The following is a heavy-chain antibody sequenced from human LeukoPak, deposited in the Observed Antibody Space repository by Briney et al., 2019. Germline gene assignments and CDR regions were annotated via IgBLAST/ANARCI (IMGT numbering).Heavy chain of an antibody. V-gene: IGHV3-11*04. CDR3: TRDRNDYGDPDAFDI. J-gene: IGHJ3*02. CDR2: ISDGGTII. Sequence: GGSLRLSCVASRFTFSDYYMTWIRQAPGKGLEWVSYISDGGTIIYYADSVMGRFTISRDNHKDLLYLQLNSLRGDDTGIYYCTRDRNDYGDPDAFDIWGQGTVVTVSS. CDR1: RFTFSDYY. D-gene: IGHD4-17*01.